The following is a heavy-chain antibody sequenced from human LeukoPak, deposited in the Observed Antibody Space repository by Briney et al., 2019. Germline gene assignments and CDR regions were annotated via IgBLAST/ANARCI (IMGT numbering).Heavy chain of an antibody. D-gene: IGHD6-25*01. V-gene: IGHV3-23*01. J-gene: IGHJ3*01. Sequence: GGSLRLSCAASGFTFSSYAMSWVRQAPGKGLEWVSAISGSGGSTYYADSVEGRFTISRDNSKNTLYLQMDSLRAEDTAIYYCAKPGGPGIAAWGAFHLWGQGTLVAVSS. CDR2: ISGSGGST. CDR3: AKPGGPGIAAWGAFHL. CDR1: GFTFSSYA.